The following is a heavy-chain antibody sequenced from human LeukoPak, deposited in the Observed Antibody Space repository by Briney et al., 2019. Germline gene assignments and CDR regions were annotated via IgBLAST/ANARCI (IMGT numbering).Heavy chain of an antibody. V-gene: IGHV3-21*01. Sequence: GGSLRLSCAASGFTFSSYSMNWVRQAPGKGLEWVSSISSSSSYIYYADSVKGRFTISRDNAKNSLYLQMNSLRAEDTAVYYCATSGYSPIKAFDYWGQGTLVTVSS. CDR1: GFTFSSYS. D-gene: IGHD3-22*01. CDR3: ATSGYSPIKAFDY. J-gene: IGHJ4*02. CDR2: ISSSSSYI.